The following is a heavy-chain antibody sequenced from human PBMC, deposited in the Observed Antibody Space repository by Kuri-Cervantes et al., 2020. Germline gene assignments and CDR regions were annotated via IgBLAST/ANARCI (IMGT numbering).Heavy chain of an antibody. D-gene: IGHD2-2*02. CDR2: ISWNSGSI. CDR1: RFTFSDYY. Sequence: CLRLACAAARFTFSDYYMTWVRQAPGEVMEWVSSISWNSGSIGYEDSVKGRFIITRDNAKNSLYLQMNSLRAEDTALYYCGKSLYGYYYYYYMDVWGKGTMVTVSS. CDR3: GKSLYGYYYYYYMDV. V-gene: IGHV3-9*01. J-gene: IGHJ6*03.